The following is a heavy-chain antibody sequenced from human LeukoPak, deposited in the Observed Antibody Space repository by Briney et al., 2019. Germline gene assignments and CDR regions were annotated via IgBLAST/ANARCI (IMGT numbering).Heavy chain of an antibody. CDR1: GFTFGDHA. CDR3: TRGPIQLWFYYGMDV. V-gene: IGHV3-49*04. CDR2: IRSKAYRGTT. Sequence: GGSLRLSCTACGFTFGDHAMSWDRQAPGKGLEWVGFIRSKAYRGTTEYAASVKGRFTISRDDSKSIAYLQMNSLKTEDTAVYYCTRGPIQLWFYYGMDVWGQGTTVIVSS. J-gene: IGHJ6*02. D-gene: IGHD5-18*01.